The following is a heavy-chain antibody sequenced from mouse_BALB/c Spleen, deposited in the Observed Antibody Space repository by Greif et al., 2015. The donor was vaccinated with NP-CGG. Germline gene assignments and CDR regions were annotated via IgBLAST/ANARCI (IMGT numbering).Heavy chain of an antibody. V-gene: IGHV2-6-7*01. J-gene: IGHJ2*01. CDR3: ARGEITTGVDY. D-gene: IGHD2-4*01. CDR1: GFSLTGYG. Sequence: VQVVESGPGLVAPSQSLSITCTVSGFSLTGYGVNWVRQPPGKGLEWLGMIWGDGSTDYNSALKSRLSISKDNSKSQVFLKMNSPQTDDTARYYCARGEITTGVDYWGQGITLTVSS. CDR2: IWGDGST.